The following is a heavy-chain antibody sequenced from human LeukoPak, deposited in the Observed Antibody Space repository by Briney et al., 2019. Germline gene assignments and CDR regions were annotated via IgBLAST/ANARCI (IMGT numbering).Heavy chain of an antibody. Sequence: GGSLRLSCAASGFTFSSYAMHWVRQAPGKGLEWVAVISYDGSNKYYADSVKGRFTISRDNSKNTLYLQMNSLRAEDTAVYYCARAAYSGYDYYYYYYMDVWGKGTTVTVSS. CDR1: GFTFSSYA. J-gene: IGHJ6*03. CDR3: ARAAYSGYDYYYYYYMDV. V-gene: IGHV3-30-3*01. D-gene: IGHD5-12*01. CDR2: ISYDGSNK.